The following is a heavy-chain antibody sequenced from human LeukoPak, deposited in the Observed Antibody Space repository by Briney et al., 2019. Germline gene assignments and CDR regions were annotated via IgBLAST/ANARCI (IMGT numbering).Heavy chain of an antibody. CDR2: IYTSGST. CDR3: ARVSPYYDSSGYSLHAFDT. J-gene: IGHJ3*02. V-gene: IGHV4-4*07. Sequence: SETLSLTCTVSGDSISSYYWSWIRQPAGKGLEWIGRIYTSGSTNYKPSLKSRVTMSVDTSKHQFSLKLSSVTPADTAVYYCARVSPYYDSSGYSLHAFDTWGQGTMVTVSS. D-gene: IGHD3-22*01. CDR1: GDSISSYY.